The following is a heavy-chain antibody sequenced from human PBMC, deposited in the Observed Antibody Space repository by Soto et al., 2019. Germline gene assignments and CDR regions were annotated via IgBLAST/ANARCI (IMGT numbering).Heavy chain of an antibody. CDR3: ARDGIGGTVFRGYLDY. Sequence: GGSLGLSCAVPGGIFHGYGMHWVRQAPGKGLEWVAIIRFDGSNEEYADSVKGRFTISRDNSKNTLYLQMNTLGAEDTAVYYCARDGIGGTVFRGYLDYWGRGTVVTVSS. D-gene: IGHD1-7*01. CDR2: IRFDGSNE. CDR1: GGIFHGYG. J-gene: IGHJ4*02. V-gene: IGHV3-33*01.